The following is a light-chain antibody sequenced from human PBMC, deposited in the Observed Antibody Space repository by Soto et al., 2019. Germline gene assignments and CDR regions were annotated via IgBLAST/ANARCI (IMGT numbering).Light chain of an antibody. CDR1: QSISFN. J-gene: IGKJ1*01. V-gene: IGKV3-15*01. CDR2: IAS. Sequence: EIVMTQSPAALSVSPGERVTLSCRASQSISFNLAWYQQKPGQAPRLLIYIASTRAAGIPARFSGSGSGTEFTLTISSLQSEDSAIYYCQHYNSYSEAFGQGTKVELK. CDR3: QHYNSYSEA.